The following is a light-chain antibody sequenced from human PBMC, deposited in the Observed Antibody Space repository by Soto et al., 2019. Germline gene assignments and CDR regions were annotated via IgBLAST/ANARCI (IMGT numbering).Light chain of an antibody. J-gene: IGLJ1*01. CDR3: LLLYSGNLSV. CDR2: DTN. Sequence: QTVVTQEPSLTVSPGETVTLTCGSSTGTVTSGHYPYWFQQRPGQAPTTLIYDTNNKYSWTPDRFSGSLLGGKAALTLSGAQPEDESDYYCLLLYSGNLSVFGTGTKLTVL. V-gene: IGLV7-46*01. CDR1: TGTVTSGHY.